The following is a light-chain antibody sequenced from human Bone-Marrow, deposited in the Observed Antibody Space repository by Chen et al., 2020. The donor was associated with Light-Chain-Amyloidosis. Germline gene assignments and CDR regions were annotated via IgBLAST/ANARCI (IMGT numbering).Light chain of an antibody. J-gene: IGLJ2*01. V-gene: IGLV3-25*03. CDR1: DLPTKY. Sequence: SYELTQPPSVSVSPGQTARITCSGDDLPTKYAYWYQQKPGQAPVVVIHRDTERPSGISELFSGSSSGTTATLTISGVQAEDEADYHCQSADSSGTYEVIFGGGTKLTVL. CDR2: RDT. CDR3: QSADSSGTYEVI.